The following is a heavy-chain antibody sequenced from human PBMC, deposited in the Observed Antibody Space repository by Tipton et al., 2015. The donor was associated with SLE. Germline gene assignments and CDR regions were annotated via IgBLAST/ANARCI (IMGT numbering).Heavy chain of an antibody. D-gene: IGHD5-24*01. J-gene: IGHJ5*02. CDR1: GGSISSGTYY. CDR2: IYTSWST. CDR3: ARMRGGYNAHH. Sequence: TLSLTCTVSGGSISSGTYYWTWIRQPAGKGLEWIGRIYTSWSTNYNPSVRSRVSISLDTSKNQFSLKVKSVTTADTAVYYCARMRGGYNAHHWGQGILVTVSS. V-gene: IGHV4-61*02.